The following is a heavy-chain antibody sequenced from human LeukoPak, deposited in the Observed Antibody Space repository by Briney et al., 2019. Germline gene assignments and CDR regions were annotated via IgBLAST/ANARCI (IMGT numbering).Heavy chain of an antibody. CDR3: ARGGTPYYYDSSGYSSWFDP. CDR1: GYTFTNYA. J-gene: IGHJ5*02. D-gene: IGHD3-22*01. V-gene: IGHV1-3*04. Sequence: ASVKVSCKASGYTFTNYAMHWVRQAPGQRLEWMGWINTCNGNTKYSQEFQGRVTITRDTSASTAYMELRSLRSDDTAVYYCARGGTPYYYDSSGYSSWFDPWGQGTLVTVSS. CDR2: INTCNGNT.